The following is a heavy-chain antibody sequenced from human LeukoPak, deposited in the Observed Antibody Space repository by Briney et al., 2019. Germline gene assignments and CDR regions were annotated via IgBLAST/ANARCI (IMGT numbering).Heavy chain of an antibody. V-gene: IGHV4-59*01. CDR2: IYYSGST. Sequence: SETLSLTCPVSGGSITNYYWSWIRQPPGKGLEWIGYIYYSGSTSYNPSLKSRVTISVDTSKNQFSLKLSSVTAADTAVYYCASSGYAFYYMDVWGKGTTVTISS. CDR1: GGSITNYY. J-gene: IGHJ6*03. CDR3: ASSGYAFYYMDV. D-gene: IGHD5-12*01.